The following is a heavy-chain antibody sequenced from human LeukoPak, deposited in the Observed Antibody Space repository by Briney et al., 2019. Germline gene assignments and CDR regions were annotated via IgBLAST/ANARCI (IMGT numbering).Heavy chain of an antibody. CDR1: GFTFSSYW. Sequence: GGSLRLSCAASGFTFSSYWMSWVRQAPGKGLEWVANIKQDGSEKYYVDSVKGRFTISRDNAKNSLYLQMNSLRAEDTAVYYRARDRWFGEFDYWGQGTLVTVSS. CDR3: ARDRWFGEFDY. D-gene: IGHD3-10*01. V-gene: IGHV3-7*03. CDR2: IKQDGSEK. J-gene: IGHJ4*02.